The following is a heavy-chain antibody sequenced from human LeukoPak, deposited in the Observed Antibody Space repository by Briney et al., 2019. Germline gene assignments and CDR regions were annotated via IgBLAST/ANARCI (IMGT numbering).Heavy chain of an antibody. CDR3: ARGGYHPWLSPEVYYYYYMDV. V-gene: IGHV1-69*05. CDR2: IIPIFGTA. J-gene: IGHJ6*03. Sequence: TVKVSCKASGGTFSSYAISWVRQAPGQGLEWMGGIIPIFGTANYAQKFQGRVTITTDESTSTAYMELSSLRSEDTAVYYCARGGYHPWLSPEVYYYYYMDVWGKGTTVTVSS. CDR1: GGTFSSYA. D-gene: IGHD5-12*01.